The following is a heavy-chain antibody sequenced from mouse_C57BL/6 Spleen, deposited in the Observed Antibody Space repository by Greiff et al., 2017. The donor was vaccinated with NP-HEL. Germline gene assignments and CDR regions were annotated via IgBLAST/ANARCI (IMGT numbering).Heavy chain of an antibody. CDR1: GYAFSSYW. CDR3: TRGGNYDGYYDFDY. J-gene: IGHJ2*01. Sequence: QVHVKQSGAELVKPGASVKISCKASGYAFSSYWMYWVMQRPGKGLEWIGQIYPGDGDTNYNGKFKGKATQTADKSSSTAYMQLSSLTSENSAVYFCTRGGNYDGYYDFDYWGQGTTLTVSS. V-gene: IGHV1-80*01. D-gene: IGHD2-3*01. CDR2: IYPGDGDT.